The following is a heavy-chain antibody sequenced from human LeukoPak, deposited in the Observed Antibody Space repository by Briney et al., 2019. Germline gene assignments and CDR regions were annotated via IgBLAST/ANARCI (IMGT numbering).Heavy chain of an antibody. V-gene: IGHV3-30*18. CDR3: AKDFVVVTGPNDY. Sequence: GGSLRLSCAASGFTFSSYGMHWVRQAPGKGLEWVAVISYDGSNKYYADSVKGRFTISRDNSKNTLYLQMNSLRAEDTAVYYCAKDFVVVTGPNDYWGQGTLVTVSS. J-gene: IGHJ4*02. CDR1: GFTFSSYG. CDR2: ISYDGSNK. D-gene: IGHD2-21*01.